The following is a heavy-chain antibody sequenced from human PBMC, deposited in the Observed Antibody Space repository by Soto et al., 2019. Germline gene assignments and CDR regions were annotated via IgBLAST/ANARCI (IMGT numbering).Heavy chain of an antibody. CDR3: ARDGRVVVAVDAFDV. V-gene: IGHV3-20*04. J-gene: IGHJ3*01. CDR2: ITWNGATT. D-gene: IGHD6-19*01. CDR1: GFTFDDHG. Sequence: EVQLVESGGGVVRPGGSLRLSCAASGFTFDDHGMTWVRQAPGKGMEWVSGITWNGATTGYADSVKGRFTISRDNAKNSLYLQMNSLRVEDTALYYCARDGRVVVAVDAFDVWGQGTMVTVSS.